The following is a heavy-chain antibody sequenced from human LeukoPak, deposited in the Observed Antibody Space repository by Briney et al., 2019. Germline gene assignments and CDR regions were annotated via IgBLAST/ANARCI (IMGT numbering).Heavy chain of an antibody. J-gene: IGHJ5*02. Sequence: SWVRQPPGKGLEWIAYMYYSGSTYYNPSLKSRVTMSEDTSKNQLSLKLSSVTAADTAVYYCARPYYYDSRIDPWGQGILVTVSS. CDR2: MYYSGST. CDR3: ARPYYYDSRIDP. D-gene: IGHD3-22*01. V-gene: IGHV4-30-4*08.